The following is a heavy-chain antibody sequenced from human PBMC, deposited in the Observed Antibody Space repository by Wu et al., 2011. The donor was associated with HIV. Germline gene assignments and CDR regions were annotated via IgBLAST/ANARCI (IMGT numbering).Heavy chain of an antibody. CDR3: ARDHCSSPSCYENHYYGLDV. V-gene: IGHV1-18*01. CDR1: GYTFTNYG. CDR2: INVYNGNT. J-gene: IGHJ6*04. D-gene: IGHD2-2*01. Sequence: QVQLVQSGAEVKKPGASVKVSCKASGYTFTNYGISWVRQAPGQGLEWMGWINVYNGNTNYAQKLQGRVTMTSDTSTSTAYMELRSLRSDDTAVYYCARDHCSSPSCYENHYYGLDVWAEGTTVTVSS.